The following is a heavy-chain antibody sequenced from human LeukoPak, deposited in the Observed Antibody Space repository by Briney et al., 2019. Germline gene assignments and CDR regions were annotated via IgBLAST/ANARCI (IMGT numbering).Heavy chain of an antibody. J-gene: IGHJ5*02. V-gene: IGHV1-2*02. CDR1: GYTFTGYY. CDR2: INPNSGGT. D-gene: IGHD3-3*01. Sequence: ASVKVSCKASGYTFTGYYMHWVRQAPGQGLEWMGWINPNSGGTNYAQKFQGRVTMTRDTSISTAYMELSRLRSDDTAVYYCARALNYYDFWSGSGWFDPWGQGTLVTVSS. CDR3: ARALNYYDFWSGSGWFDP.